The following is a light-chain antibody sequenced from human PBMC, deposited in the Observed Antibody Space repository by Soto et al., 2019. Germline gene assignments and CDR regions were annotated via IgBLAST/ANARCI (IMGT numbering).Light chain of an antibody. V-gene: IGKV3-20*01. Sequence: ELVLTQSPGTLSLSPGERATLSCRAIQSVRTTYLAWYQQKFGQAPRLLIYGASNRATGITDRFSGSGSGTDFTLTISRLEPEDFAVYYCQQYGSSPPVTFGGGTKVDIK. CDR1: QSVRTTY. CDR2: GAS. J-gene: IGKJ4*01. CDR3: QQYGSSPPVT.